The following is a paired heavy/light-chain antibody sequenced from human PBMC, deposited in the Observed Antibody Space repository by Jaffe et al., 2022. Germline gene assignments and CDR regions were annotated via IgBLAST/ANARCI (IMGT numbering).Heavy chain of an antibody. J-gene: IGHJ4*02. Sequence: QVQLQESGPGLVKPSGTLSLTCAVSGGSISSSNWWSWIRQPPGKGLEWIGEIYHSGSTNYNPSLKSRVTISVDKSKNQFSLKLSSVTAADTAVYYCASGWLYGSGSYYKSIDYWGQGTLVTVSS. CDR3: ASGWLYGSGSYYKSIDY. V-gene: IGHV4-4*02. D-gene: IGHD3-10*01. CDR1: GGSISSSNW. CDR2: IYHSGST.
Light chain of an antibody. V-gene: IGLV1-51*02. CDR1: SSNIGNNY. Sequence: QSVLTQPPSVSAAPGQKVTISCSGSSSNIGNNYVSWYQQLPGTAPKLLIYENNKRPSGIPDRFSGSKSGTSATLGITGLQTGDEADYYCGTWDSSLSAGFFVFGTGTKVTVL. J-gene: IGLJ1*01. CDR3: GTWDSSLSAGFFV. CDR2: ENN.